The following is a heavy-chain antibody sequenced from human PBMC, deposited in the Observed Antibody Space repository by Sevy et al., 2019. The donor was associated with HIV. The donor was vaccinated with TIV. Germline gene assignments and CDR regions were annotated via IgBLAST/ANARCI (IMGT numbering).Heavy chain of an antibody. V-gene: IGHV3-23*01. D-gene: IGHD3-10*01. CDR1: GFTFSSYA. CDR2: ISGSGGST. J-gene: IGHJ6*02. Sequence: GGSLRLSCAASGFTFSSYAMSWVRQAPGKGLERVSAISGSGGSTYYADSVKGRFTISRDNSKNTLYLQMNSLRAEDTAVYYCARGLLWFGELLNYYYGMDVWGQGTTVTVSS. CDR3: ARGLLWFGELLNYYYGMDV.